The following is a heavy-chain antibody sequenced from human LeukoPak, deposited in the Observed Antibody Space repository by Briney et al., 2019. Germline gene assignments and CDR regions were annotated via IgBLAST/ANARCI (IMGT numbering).Heavy chain of an antibody. CDR3: ARDSLVGSTTPVFDY. V-gene: IGHV3-21*04. CDR1: RFTFSTYS. CDR2: IDSTSTYI. D-gene: IGHD1-26*01. J-gene: IGHJ4*02. Sequence: GGSLRLSCAASRFTFSTYSMNWVRQAPGKGLEGVSSIDSTSTYIYYADSVKGRFTISRDNAKNSLYLQMDSPRAEDTAVYYCARDSLVGSTTPVFDYWGQGTLVTVSS.